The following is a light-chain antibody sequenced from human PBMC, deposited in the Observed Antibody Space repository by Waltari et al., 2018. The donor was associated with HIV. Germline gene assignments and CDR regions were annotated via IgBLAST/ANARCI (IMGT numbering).Light chain of an antibody. CDR3: QQSYRIPYT. Sequence: DIQMTQSPSPLSASLGGRVTIACRASQSSTTFLNWYQQRPGRAPEPLIDTTSNLQSGVPSRFRGSGSGTNFVLTITNVQPEDLATYSCQQSYRIPYTFGQGTKVHI. V-gene: IGKV1-39*01. J-gene: IGKJ2*01. CDR2: TTS. CDR1: QSSTTF.